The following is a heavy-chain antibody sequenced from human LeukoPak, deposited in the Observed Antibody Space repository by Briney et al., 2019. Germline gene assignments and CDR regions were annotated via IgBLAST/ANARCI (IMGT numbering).Heavy chain of an antibody. CDR1: GFTFSSYW. CDR2: ISNDESTI. V-gene: IGHV3-74*01. D-gene: IGHD7-27*01. CDR3: ARDVGT. Sequence: GGSLRLPCAASGFTFSSYWMSWVRQAPGKGPVWVSLISNDESTIIYADSVKGRFTISRDNAENTLYLQMSSLRAEDTAVYYGARDVGTWGQGTLVTVSS. J-gene: IGHJ5*02.